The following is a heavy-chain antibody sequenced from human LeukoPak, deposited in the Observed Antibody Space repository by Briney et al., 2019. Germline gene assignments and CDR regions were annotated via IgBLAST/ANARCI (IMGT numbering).Heavy chain of an antibody. J-gene: IGHJ4*02. V-gene: IGHV1-2*02. CDR1: GYTFTDYY. CDR2: INPNSGGT. CDR3: ARTDSSSSLMGFDY. Sequence: GASVKVSCRASGYTFTDYYMHWVRQAPGQGLEWMGWINPNSGGTSYAQKFQGRVTMTRATSISTAYMELSRLRSDDTAVYYCARTDSSSSLMGFDYWGQGTLVTVSS. D-gene: IGHD6-6*01.